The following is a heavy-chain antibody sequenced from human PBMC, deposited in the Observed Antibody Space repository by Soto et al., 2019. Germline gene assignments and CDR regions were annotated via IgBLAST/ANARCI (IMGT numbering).Heavy chain of an antibody. CDR3: AREFEDSSSWYYYYYGMDV. J-gene: IGHJ6*02. CDR1: RCVVHSCR. CDR2: INSDGNST. D-gene: IGHD6-13*01. V-gene: IGHV3-74*01. Sequence: QPCGCLRLSGAACRCVVHSCRLKFTRKNQGKGLGRVSRINSDGNSTSSADSVKGRFTISRDNAKNTLYLQMNSLRAEDTAVYYCAREFEDSSSWYYYYYGMDVWGQGTTVTVSS.